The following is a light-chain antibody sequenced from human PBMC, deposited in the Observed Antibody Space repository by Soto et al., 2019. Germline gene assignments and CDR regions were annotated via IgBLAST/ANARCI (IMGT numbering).Light chain of an antibody. J-gene: IGKJ1*01. CDR1: QAIDSW. Sequence: DIPMTQSPSSVSASVGDRVTITCRASQAIDSWLAWYQQKPGEAPKLLIFTGSLLHSGVPPRFSGSGSGTDFTLTISSLQPEDFATYYCQQTLSFPPTFGQGTKVE. CDR3: QQTLSFPPT. CDR2: TGS. V-gene: IGKV1-12*01.